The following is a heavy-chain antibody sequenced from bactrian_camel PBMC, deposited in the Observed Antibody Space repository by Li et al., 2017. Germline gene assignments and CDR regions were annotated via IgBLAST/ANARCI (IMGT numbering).Heavy chain of an antibody. D-gene: IGHD6*01. Sequence: HVQLVESGGGSVQAGGSLRLSCAASGYTFNRNCMAWFRQAPGKEREGVARIATGSGNTYYTDSVKGRFTISQDNAKNTVYPQMDSLKPEDTGMYYCAADLKSRGSWYFRRAADFDFWGLGTQVTVS. CDR3: AADLKSRGSWYFRRAADFDF. CDR1: GYTFNRNC. J-gene: IGHJ6*01. V-gene: IGHV3S1*01. CDR2: IATGSGNT.